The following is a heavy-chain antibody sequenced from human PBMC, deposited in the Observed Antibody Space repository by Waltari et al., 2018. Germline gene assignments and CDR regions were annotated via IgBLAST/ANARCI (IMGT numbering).Heavy chain of an antibody. CDR2: ISGSGDST. V-gene: IGHV3-23*01. CDR1: GFTFSDHP. J-gene: IGHJ4*02. CDR3: ARDPWHIVLMTTIRFDY. D-gene: IGHD2-21*02. Sequence: EVQLLESGGGLVQPGGSLRLSCAASGFTFSDHPMSWVRQAPGKGLEWVSAISGSGDSTYYTDSVKGRFTISRDNSNNRLYLQMNSLRVEDTAVYYCARDPWHIVLMTTIRFDYWGLGTLVTVSS.